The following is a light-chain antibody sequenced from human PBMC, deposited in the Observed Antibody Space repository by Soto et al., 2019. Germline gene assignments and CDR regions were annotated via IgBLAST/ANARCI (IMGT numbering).Light chain of an antibody. Sequence: EIVLTQSPGTLSLSPGERATLSCRASQSVSSSYLAWYQQKPGQAPRLLIYGASSRATGIPDRFSGSGSGTDFTFTISRLEPEDFAVYYCQQYGSSPWTFGQGTKVYIK. CDR2: GAS. CDR1: QSVSSSY. V-gene: IGKV3-20*01. J-gene: IGKJ1*01. CDR3: QQYGSSPWT.